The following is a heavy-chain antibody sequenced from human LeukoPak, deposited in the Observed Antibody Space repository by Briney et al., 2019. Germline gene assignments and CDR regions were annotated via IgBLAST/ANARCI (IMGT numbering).Heavy chain of an antibody. Sequence: PGGSLRLSCAASGFTFSRYGMHWVRQAPGKGLEWVAVIWYDGSNKYYADSVKGRFTISRDNSKSPVSLQMNSLRAEDTAVYYFARPYYYGSGSYYPLDYWGQGTLVTVSS. V-gene: IGHV3-33*01. CDR2: IWYDGSNK. J-gene: IGHJ4*02. CDR3: ARPYYYGSGSYYPLDY. D-gene: IGHD3-10*01. CDR1: GFTFSRYG.